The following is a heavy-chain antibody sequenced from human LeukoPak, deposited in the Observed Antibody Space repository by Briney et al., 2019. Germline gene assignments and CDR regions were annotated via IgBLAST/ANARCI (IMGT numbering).Heavy chain of an antibody. V-gene: IGHV3-11*04. CDR2: ISSSGSTI. CDR3: AGGEWELPFDI. Sequence: GGSLRLSCAASGFTFTDYYMSWIRQAPGKGLEWLSYISSSGSTIYYADSVKGRFTISRDNAKNSLYLQMNSLRAEDTAVYYCAGGEWELPFDIWGQGTMVTVSS. D-gene: IGHD1-26*01. J-gene: IGHJ3*02. CDR1: GFTFTDYY.